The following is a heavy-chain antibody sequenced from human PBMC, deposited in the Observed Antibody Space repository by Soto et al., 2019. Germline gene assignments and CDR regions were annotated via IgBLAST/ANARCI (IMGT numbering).Heavy chain of an antibody. Sequence: EVQLVESGGGLVQPGGSLRLSCAASGFTFSSYSMNWVRQAPGKGLEWVSYISSSSSTIYYADSVKGRFTISRDNAKNSLYLQMNSLRAEDTTVYYCARDYYGSGSLDVWGKGTTVTVSS. J-gene: IGHJ6*04. CDR2: ISSSSSTI. CDR3: ARDYYGSGSLDV. D-gene: IGHD3-10*01. V-gene: IGHV3-48*01. CDR1: GFTFSSYS.